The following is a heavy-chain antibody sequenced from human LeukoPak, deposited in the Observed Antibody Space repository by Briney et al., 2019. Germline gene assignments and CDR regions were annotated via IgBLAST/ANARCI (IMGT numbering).Heavy chain of an antibody. V-gene: IGHV4-4*09. J-gene: IGHJ6*03. CDR3: ARLQSYGSGRSYYMDV. D-gene: IGHD3-10*01. Sequence: SETLSLTCTVSGASISSSYWSWIRQPPGEGLEWIGYIYTSGNTNYNPSLQGRVTMSVDTSKNQFSLNLTSVTAADTAVYYCARLQSYGSGRSYYMDVWANGATVTVSS. CDR1: GASISSSY. CDR2: IYTSGNT.